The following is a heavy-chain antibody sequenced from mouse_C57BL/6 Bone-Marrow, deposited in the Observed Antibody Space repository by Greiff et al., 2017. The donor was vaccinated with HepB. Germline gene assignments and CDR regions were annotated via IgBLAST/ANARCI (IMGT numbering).Heavy chain of an antibody. J-gene: IGHJ4*01. V-gene: IGHV1-39*01. CDR2: INPNYGTT. Sequence: EVQLQESGPELVKPGASVKISCKASGYSFTDYNMNWVKQSNGKSLEWIGVINPNYGTTSYNQKFKGKAKLTVDQSSSTAYMQLNSLTSEDSAVYYCASGWLPPYAMDYWGQGTSVTVSS. D-gene: IGHD2-3*01. CDR1: GYSFTDYN. CDR3: ASGWLPPYAMDY.